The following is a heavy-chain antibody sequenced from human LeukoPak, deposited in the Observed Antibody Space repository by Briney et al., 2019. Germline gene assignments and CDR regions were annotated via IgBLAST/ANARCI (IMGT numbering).Heavy chain of an antibody. CDR3: ARGERFGEHITY. D-gene: IGHD3-10*01. J-gene: IGHJ4*02. CDR1: GFTFSSYD. CDR2: IDIAGDT. V-gene: IGHV3-13*01. Sequence: PGGSLRLSCAASGFTFSSYDMHWVRQATGKGLEWVSGIDIAGDTYYPGSVKGRFTISRENAQNSFYLQMNSLRAGDTAVYYCARGERFGEHITYWGQGTLVTVSS.